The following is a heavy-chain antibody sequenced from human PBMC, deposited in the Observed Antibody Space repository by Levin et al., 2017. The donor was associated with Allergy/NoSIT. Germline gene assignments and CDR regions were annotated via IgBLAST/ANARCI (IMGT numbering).Heavy chain of an antibody. J-gene: IGHJ3*02. V-gene: IGHV5-51*01. CDR3: ARLGSTVTTVAAYAFDI. CDR2: IYPGDSDT. D-gene: IGHD4-17*01. CDR1: GYSFNNYW. Sequence: KVSCKGSGYSFNNYWIGWVRQMPGKGLEWMGIIYPGDSDTRYSPSFQGQVTISADKSITTAYLQWSSLKASDTAMYYCARLGSTVTTVAAYAFDIWGQGTIVTVSS.